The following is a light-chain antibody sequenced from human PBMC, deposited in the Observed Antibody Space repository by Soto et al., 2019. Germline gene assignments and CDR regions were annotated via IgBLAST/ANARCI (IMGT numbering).Light chain of an antibody. V-gene: IGKV3-15*01. J-gene: IGKJ5*01. CDR3: QQYNTWRSIT. CDR2: DTS. Sequence: EIVMTQSPATLSVSPGERATLCCRSSQSVSNKLAWYQHKPGQAPRVLXYDTSTRAAGIPARFSGSGSGTDFTLTISSLQSEDFAVYYCQQYNTWRSITFGQGTRLEIK. CDR1: QSVSNK.